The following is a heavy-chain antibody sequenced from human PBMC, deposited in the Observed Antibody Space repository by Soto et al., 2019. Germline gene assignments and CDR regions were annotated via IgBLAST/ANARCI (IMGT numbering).Heavy chain of an antibody. D-gene: IGHD3-9*01. Sequence: QVQLVQSGAEAKKPGSSVKVSCKASGGTFSSYAISWVRQAPGQGLEWMGGIIPIFGTANYAQKFQGRVTITADKSTSTAYMELSSLRSEDTAVYYCARGGRYFDWLLGYYGMDVWGQGTTVTVSS. CDR3: ARGGRYFDWLLGYYGMDV. CDR2: IIPIFGTA. CDR1: GGTFSSYA. J-gene: IGHJ6*02. V-gene: IGHV1-69*06.